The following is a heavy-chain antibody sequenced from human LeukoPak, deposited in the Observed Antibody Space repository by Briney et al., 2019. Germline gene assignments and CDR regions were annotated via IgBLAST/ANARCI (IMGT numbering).Heavy chain of an antibody. CDR1: GFNFGDSA. CDR2: TSYDGTNK. J-gene: IGHJ4*02. CDR3: AADYGDYVSPSD. Sequence: GGSLRLSCAASGFNFGDSAMHWVRQPPGKGLEGVAVTSYDGTNKYYADSVKGRFTISRDNSKNTLYLQMNSLRLEDTGVYYCAADYGDYVSPSDWGQGTLVTVSS. D-gene: IGHD4-17*01. V-gene: IGHV3-30*04.